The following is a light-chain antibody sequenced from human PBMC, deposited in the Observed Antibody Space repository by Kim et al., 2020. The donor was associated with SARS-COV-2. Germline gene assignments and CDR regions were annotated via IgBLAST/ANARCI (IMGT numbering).Light chain of an antibody. J-gene: IGLJ3*02. CDR1: KLGDKY. Sequence: VSPGQTASIPCSGSKLGDKYAYWYQKKPGQSPVLVIYQHTRRPSGISQRFSGSSSGNTAPLTISRAQTMDEADYYCQAWDSSTAVFGGGPQLTVL. CDR3: QAWDSSTAV. V-gene: IGLV3-1*01. CDR2: QHT.